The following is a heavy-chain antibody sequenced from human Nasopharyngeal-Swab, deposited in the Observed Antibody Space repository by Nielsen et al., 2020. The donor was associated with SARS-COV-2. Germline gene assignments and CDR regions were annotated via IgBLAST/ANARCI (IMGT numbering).Heavy chain of an antibody. CDR2: IDSSSRSI. CDR3: ARDLNWGYGY. V-gene: IGHV3-21*01. D-gene: IGHD7-27*01. CDR1: GFTFSSYD. Sequence: GGSLRLSCAASGFTFSSYDMSWVRQAPGKGLEWVSSIDSSSRSIFYADSVKGRFTISRDNAKDSLYLQMNSLRAEDTAVYYCARDLNWGYGYWGQGAPVTVSS. J-gene: IGHJ4*02.